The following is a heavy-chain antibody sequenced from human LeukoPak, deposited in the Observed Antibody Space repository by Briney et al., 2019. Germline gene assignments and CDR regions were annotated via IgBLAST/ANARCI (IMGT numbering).Heavy chain of an antibody. CDR3: ARRVKLGYCSSTSCFTLPDAFDI. V-gene: IGHV5-10-1*01. D-gene: IGHD2-2*02. CDR1: GYSFTSYW. J-gene: IGHJ3*02. CDR2: IDPSDSYT. Sequence: GESLKISCKGSGYSFTSYWISWVRQMPGKGLEWTGRIDPSDSYTNYSPSFQGHVTISADKSISTAYLQWSSLKASDTAMYYCARRVKLGYCSSTSCFTLPDAFDIWGQGTMVTVSS.